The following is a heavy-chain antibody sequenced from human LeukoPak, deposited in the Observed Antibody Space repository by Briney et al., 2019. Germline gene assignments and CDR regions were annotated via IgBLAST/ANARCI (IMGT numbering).Heavy chain of an antibody. V-gene: IGHV3-30*03. J-gene: IGHJ4*02. CDR2: ISSDESNK. Sequence: GGSLRLSCAASGFTFSSYGMHWFRQAPGKGLEWVAVISSDESNKYYPDSVKGRFTISRDNSKNTLYLQMNSLRAEDTAVYFCVSLGYSSSSVRYWGQGTLVTVSS. CDR1: GFTFSSYG. CDR3: VSLGYSSSSVRY. D-gene: IGHD6-6*01.